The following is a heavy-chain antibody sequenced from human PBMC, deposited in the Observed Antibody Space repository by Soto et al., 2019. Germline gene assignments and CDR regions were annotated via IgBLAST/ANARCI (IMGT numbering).Heavy chain of an antibody. V-gene: IGHV3-7*01. D-gene: IGHD3-3*01. J-gene: IGHJ4*02. CDR2: IKQDGSEK. CDR1: GFTFSSYW. Sequence: EVQLVESGGGLVQPGGSLRLSCAASGFTFSSYWMSWVRQAPGKGLEWVANIKQDGSEKYYVDSVKGRFTISRDNAKNSLYLQMNSLRADDTAVYYCARGSGSLTIFGVVISYWGQGTLVTVSS. CDR3: ARGSGSLTIFGVVISY.